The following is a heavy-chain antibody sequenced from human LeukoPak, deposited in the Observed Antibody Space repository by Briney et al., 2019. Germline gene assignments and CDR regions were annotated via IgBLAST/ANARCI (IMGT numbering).Heavy chain of an antibody. D-gene: IGHD6-13*01. CDR2: INPSGGST. CDR3: ARDRSGYSSSWSLFRGMDV. J-gene: IGHJ6*02. V-gene: IGHV1-46*01. Sequence: ASVKVSCKASGYTFTSYYTHWVRQAPGQGLEWMGIINPSGGSTSYAQKFQGRVTMTRDTSTSTVYMELSSLRSEDTAVYYCARDRSGYSSSWSLFRGMDVWGQGTTVTVSS. CDR1: GYTFTSYY.